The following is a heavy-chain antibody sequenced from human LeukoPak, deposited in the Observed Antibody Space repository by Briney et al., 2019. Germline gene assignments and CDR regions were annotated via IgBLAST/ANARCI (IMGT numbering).Heavy chain of an antibody. V-gene: IGHV3-48*01. CDR3: ARSRRSSPDY. D-gene: IGHD6-6*01. CDR1: GFTFSSYS. CDR2: ISSSSTI. Sequence: AGGFLRLSCAASGFTFSSYSMNWVRQAPGKGLEWVSYISSSSTIYYADSVEGRFTISRDNAKNSLYLQMNGLRAEDTAVYYCARSRRSSPDYWGQGTLVTVSS. J-gene: IGHJ4*02.